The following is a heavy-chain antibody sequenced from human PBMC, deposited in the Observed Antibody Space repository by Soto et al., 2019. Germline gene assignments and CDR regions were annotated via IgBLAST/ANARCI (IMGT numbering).Heavy chain of an antibody. CDR1: GSSIGSSYY. CDR3: ARDSSGWSPHPGYFQH. D-gene: IGHD6-19*01. Sequence: PSETLSLTCAVSGSSIGSSYYWGWIRQPPGKGLEWIGTIHHGGSSFYNPSLKSRVTMSVDTSKNQFSLKLRSVTAADTAVYYCARDSSGWSPHPGYFQHWGQGTLVTVSS. J-gene: IGHJ1*01. V-gene: IGHV4-38-2*02. CDR2: IHHGGSS.